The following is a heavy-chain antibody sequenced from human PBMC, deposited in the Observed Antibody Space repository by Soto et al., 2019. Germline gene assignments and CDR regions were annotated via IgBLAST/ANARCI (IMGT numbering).Heavy chain of an antibody. J-gene: IGHJ4*02. CDR2: INPSGGST. CDR3: ARDRPPAVAGMYYFDY. Sequence: QVQLVQSGAEVKKPGASVKVSCKASGYTFTSYYMHWVRQAPGQGLEWMGIINPSGGSTSYEQKFQGRVTMTRDTSTSTVYMALSRLGSEDTAVYYCARDRPPAVAGMYYFDYWVQGTLVTVSS. V-gene: IGHV1-46*03. D-gene: IGHD6-19*01. CDR1: GYTFTSYY.